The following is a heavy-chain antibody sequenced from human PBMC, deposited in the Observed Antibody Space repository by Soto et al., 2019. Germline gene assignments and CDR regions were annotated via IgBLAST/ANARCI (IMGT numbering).Heavy chain of an antibody. CDR1: GVTFSSYG. CDR3: AKMTSTSPYSSSWYELDY. J-gene: IGHJ4*02. V-gene: IGHV3-30*18. CDR2: ISYDGSNK. D-gene: IGHD6-13*01. Sequence: PGGSLSLSCGASGVTFSSYGMHWVRPAPGKGLEWVAVISYDGSNKYYADSVKGRFTISRDNSKNTLYLQMNSLRAEDTAVYYCAKMTSTSPYSSSWYELDYWGQGTLVTVSS.